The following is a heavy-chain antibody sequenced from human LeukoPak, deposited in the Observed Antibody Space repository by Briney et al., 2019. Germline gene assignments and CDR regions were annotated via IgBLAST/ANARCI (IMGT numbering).Heavy chain of an antibody. Sequence: PSETLSLTCAVTGGSFSDFYWSWIRQPPGKGLEWIGEINHFGRTNYNPSLKSRVTISVDTSKNQFSLKLTSVTAADTAVYYCARGTVYDYWGQGTLVTVSS. CDR2: INHFGRT. CDR1: GGSFSDFY. CDR3: ARGTVYDY. D-gene: IGHD2-8*01. V-gene: IGHV4-34*01. J-gene: IGHJ4*02.